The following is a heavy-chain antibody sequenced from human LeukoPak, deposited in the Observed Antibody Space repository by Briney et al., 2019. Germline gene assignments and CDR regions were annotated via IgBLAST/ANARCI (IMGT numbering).Heavy chain of an antibody. V-gene: IGHV3-30*18. D-gene: IGHD3-10*01. J-gene: IGHJ4*02. CDR2: ISYDGGNK. CDR1: GFTFRSYG. CDR3: AKDIGEGGQWAFNY. Sequence: GRSLRLSCAASGFTFRSYGMHCVRQAPGKGLEWVAVISYDGGNKYYADSVKGRFTISRDNSKNTLYLQMNSLRTEDTAVYYCAKDIGEGGQWAFNYWGQGTLVTVSS.